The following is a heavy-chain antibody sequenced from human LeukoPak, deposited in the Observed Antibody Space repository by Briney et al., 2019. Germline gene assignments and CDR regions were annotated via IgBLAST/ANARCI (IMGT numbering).Heavy chain of an antibody. CDR3: AIWINAAARRAYFDY. Sequence: GGSLRLSCAASGFTFSSYAMHWVRQAPGKGLEWVAVISYDGSNKYYADSVKGRFTISRDNSKNTLYLQMNSLRAEDTAVYYCAIWINAAARRAYFDYWGQGTLVAVSS. CDR1: GFTFSSYA. J-gene: IGHJ4*02. CDR2: ISYDGSNK. V-gene: IGHV3-30-3*01. D-gene: IGHD6-13*01.